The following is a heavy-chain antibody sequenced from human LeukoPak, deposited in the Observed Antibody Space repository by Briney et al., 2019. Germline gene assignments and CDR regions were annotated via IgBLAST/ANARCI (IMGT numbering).Heavy chain of an antibody. J-gene: IGHJ3*02. CDR1: GSTFSSYG. V-gene: IGHV3-33*06. CDR2: IWYDGSNK. D-gene: IGHD4-17*01. CDR3: AKDPNGDYIGTFDI. Sequence: GGSLRLSCAASGSTFSSYGMHWVRQAPGKGLEWVAVIWYDGSNKYYADSVKGRFTISRDNSKNTLYLQMNSLRAEDTAVYYCAKDPNGDYIGTFDIWGQGTMVTVSS.